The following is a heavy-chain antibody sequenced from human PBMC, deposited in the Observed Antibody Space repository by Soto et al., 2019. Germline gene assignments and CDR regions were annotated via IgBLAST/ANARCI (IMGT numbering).Heavy chain of an antibody. V-gene: IGHV4-59*12. CDR2: IYYSGST. CDR1: GGSISSYY. J-gene: IGHJ4*02. Sequence: SETLSLTSTVSGGSISSYYWSWIRQPPGKGLEWIGDIYYSGSTNYNPSLKSRVTISVDTSKNQFSLKLSSVTAADTAVYYCARTPRVVVPADVFDYWGQGTLVIVSS. CDR3: ARTPRVVVPADVFDY. D-gene: IGHD2-2*01.